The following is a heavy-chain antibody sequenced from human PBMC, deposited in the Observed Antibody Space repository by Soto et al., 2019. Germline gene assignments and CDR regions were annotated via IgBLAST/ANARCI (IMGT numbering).Heavy chain of an antibody. J-gene: IGHJ3*02. D-gene: IGHD3-22*01. V-gene: IGHV3-53*04. CDR2: IYSGGST. Sequence: GGSLRLSCAASGFTVSSNYMSWVRQAPRKGLEWVSVIYSGGSTYYADSVKGRFTISRHNSKNTLYLQMNSLRAEDTAVYYCAREYYYDSSGYSNPAAAFDIWGQGTMVTVSS. CDR3: AREYYYDSSGYSNPAAAFDI. CDR1: GFTVSSNY.